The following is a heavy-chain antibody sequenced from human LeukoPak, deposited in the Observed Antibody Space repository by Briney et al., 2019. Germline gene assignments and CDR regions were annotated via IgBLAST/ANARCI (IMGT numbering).Heavy chain of an antibody. Sequence: GASVKVSCKASGYTFTSYGISWVRQAPGQGLEWMGWISAYNGNTNYAQKLQGRVTMTTDTSTSTAYMELRSLRSDDTAVYYCARDEGGRYFDPYYFDYWGQGTLVTVSS. CDR2: ISAYNGNT. J-gene: IGHJ4*02. V-gene: IGHV1-18*01. CDR3: ARDEGGRYFDPYYFDY. CDR1: GYTFTSYG. D-gene: IGHD3-9*01.